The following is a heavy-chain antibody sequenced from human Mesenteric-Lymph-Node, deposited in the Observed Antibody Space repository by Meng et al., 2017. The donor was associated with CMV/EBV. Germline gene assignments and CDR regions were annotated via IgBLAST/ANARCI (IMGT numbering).Heavy chain of an antibody. CDR1: GGSISRDNCY. Sequence: GSLRLSCTVSGGSISRDNCYWSWIRQHPGKGLEWIGYIYYSGSTNYNPSLKSRVTISVDTSKNQFSLKLSSVTAADTAVYYCARYDNANGMDVWGQGTTVTVSS. D-gene: IGHD3-16*01. J-gene: IGHJ6*02. V-gene: IGHV4-61*01. CDR3: ARYDNANGMDV. CDR2: IYYSGST.